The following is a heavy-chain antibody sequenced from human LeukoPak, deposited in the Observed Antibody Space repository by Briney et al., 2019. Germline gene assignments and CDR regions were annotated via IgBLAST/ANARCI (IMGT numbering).Heavy chain of an antibody. CDR1: GDSISSSGYY. J-gene: IGHJ4*02. CDR3: ARRRIVATIDY. Sequence: SETLSLTCGVSGDSISSSGYYWAWIRQPPGKGLEWIGSISYTGTTYYNPSLKSRLTISADTSKNQFSLKLTSVTAADTAVYYCARRRIVATIDYWGQGTLVTVSP. V-gene: IGHV4-39*01. CDR2: ISYTGTT. D-gene: IGHD5-12*01.